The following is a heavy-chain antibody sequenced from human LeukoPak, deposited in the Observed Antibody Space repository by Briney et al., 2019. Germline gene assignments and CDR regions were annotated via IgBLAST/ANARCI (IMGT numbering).Heavy chain of an antibody. J-gene: IGHJ4*02. CDR1: GFTFSSYT. Sequence: GGSLRLSCAASGFTFSSYTMNWVRQAPGKGLEWVSYISSSSSTIYYADSVKGRFTISRDNAKNSLYLQMNSLRAEDTAVYYCARGGFGELFSSDYWGEGTLVTVSS. CDR3: ARGGFGELFSSDY. D-gene: IGHD3-10*01. CDR2: ISSSSSTI. V-gene: IGHV3-48*01.